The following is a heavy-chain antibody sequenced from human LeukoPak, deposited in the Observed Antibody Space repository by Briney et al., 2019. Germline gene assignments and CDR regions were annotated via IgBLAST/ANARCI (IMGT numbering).Heavy chain of an antibody. CDR2: ISWNSFTI. D-gene: IGHD5-18*01. CDR1: GFTFDDCA. CDR3: AKDIGRVDTASTYMDV. J-gene: IGHJ6*03. Sequence: PGGSLRLSCAASGFTFDDCAMHWVRQAPGKGLEWVSGISWNSFTIGYADSVKGRFTISRDNAKNSLYLQMNSLGVEDTALYYCAKDIGRVDTASTYMDVWGKGTTVTISS. V-gene: IGHV3-9*01.